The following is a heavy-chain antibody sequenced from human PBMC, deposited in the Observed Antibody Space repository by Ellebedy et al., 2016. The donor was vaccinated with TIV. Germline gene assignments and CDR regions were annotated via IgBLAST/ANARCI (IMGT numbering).Heavy chain of an antibody. J-gene: IGHJ4*02. CDR3: AKGRGGGSDSSAPRYYFDY. CDR1: GFTFSSFA. Sequence: GESLKISCAASGFTFSSFAMTWVRQAPGKGLDWVSTISHTGSRTYYTDSVEGRFIISRDTSKKTLYLQMNGLRAEDTAIYYCAKGRGGGSDSSAPRYYFDYWGLGTLVTVSS. CDR2: ISHTGSRT. D-gene: IGHD3-22*01. V-gene: IGHV3-23*01.